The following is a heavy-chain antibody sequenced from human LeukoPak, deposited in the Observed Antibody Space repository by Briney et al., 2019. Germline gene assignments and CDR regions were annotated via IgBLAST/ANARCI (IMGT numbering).Heavy chain of an antibody. Sequence: GGSLRLSCAASGFTFSSYAMGWVRQAPGKGLEWVSAISGSGGSTYYADSVKGRFTISRDNSKNTLYLQMNSLRAEDTAVYYCAKVMDTAMVTWYYYYYGMDVWGQGTTVTVSS. J-gene: IGHJ6*02. CDR2: ISGSGGST. D-gene: IGHD5-18*01. CDR1: GFTFSSYA. V-gene: IGHV3-23*01. CDR3: AKVMDTAMVTWYYYYYGMDV.